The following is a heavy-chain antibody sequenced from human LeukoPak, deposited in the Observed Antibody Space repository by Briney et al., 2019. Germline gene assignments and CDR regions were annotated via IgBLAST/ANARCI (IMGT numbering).Heavy chain of an antibody. D-gene: IGHD3-22*01. CDR3: ARLLGDYYDRGYFDY. V-gene: IGHV5-51*01. CDR2: IYPGDSDT. CDR1: GYSFTSYW. J-gene: IGHJ4*02. Sequence: GESLKISCKGSGYSFTSYWIGWVRQMPGKGLEWMGIIYPGDSDTRYSPSFQGQVTISADKSISTAYLQWSSLKASDTAMYCCARLLGDYYDRGYFDYWGQGTLVTVSS.